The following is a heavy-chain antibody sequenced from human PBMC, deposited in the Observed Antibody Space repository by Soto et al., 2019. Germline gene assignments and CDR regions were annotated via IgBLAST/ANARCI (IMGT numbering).Heavy chain of an antibody. J-gene: IGHJ6*02. CDR3: ARDDFWSGYTYYYYGMDV. CDR1: GGTFSSYA. D-gene: IGHD3-3*01. CDR2: IIPIFGTA. V-gene: IGHV1-69*01. Sequence: QVQLVQSGAEVKKPGSSVKVSCKASGGTFSSYAISWVRQAPGQGLEWMGGIIPIFGTANYAQKFQGRVTITADESTSTAYMELSSLRSEDTAVYYCARDDFWSGYTYYYYGMDVWGQGTTVTVSS.